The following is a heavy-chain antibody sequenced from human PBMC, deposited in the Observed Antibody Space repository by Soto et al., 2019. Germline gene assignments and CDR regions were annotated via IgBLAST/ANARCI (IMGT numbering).Heavy chain of an antibody. D-gene: IGHD2-2*01. CDR1: GFTFSSYA. CDR3: ARAMPGDFDY. Sequence: QVQLVESGGGVVQPGRSLRLSCAASGFTFSSYAMHWVRQAPGKGLEWVAVISYDGSNKYYADSVKGRFTISRDNSKNTLYLQMNSLRAEDTAVYYCARAMPGDFDYWGTGTLVTVSS. J-gene: IGHJ4*02. V-gene: IGHV3-30-3*01. CDR2: ISYDGSNK.